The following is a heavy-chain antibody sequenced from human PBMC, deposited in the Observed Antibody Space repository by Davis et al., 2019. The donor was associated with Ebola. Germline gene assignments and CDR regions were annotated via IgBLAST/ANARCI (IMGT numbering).Heavy chain of an antibody. CDR1: GGSISSSSYY. CDR3: ARGIGIAGR. Sequence: PGGSLRLSCTVSGGSISSSSYYWGWIRQPPGKGLEWIGSIYYSGSTYYNPSLKSRVTISVDTSKNQFSLKLSSVTAADTAVYYCARGIGIAGRWGQGTLVTVSS. J-gene: IGHJ4*02. D-gene: IGHD6-13*01. V-gene: IGHV4-39*01. CDR2: IYYSGST.